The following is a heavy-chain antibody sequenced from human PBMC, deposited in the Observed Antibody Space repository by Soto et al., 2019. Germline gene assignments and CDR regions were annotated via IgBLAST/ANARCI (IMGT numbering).Heavy chain of an antibody. CDR1: GFTFSSYG. CDR3: ARVEAAAGSPDY. Sequence: QVQLVESGGGVVQPGRSLRLSCAASGFTFSSYGMHWVRQAPGKGLEWVAVIWYDGSNKYYADSVKGRFTISRDNAKNSLYLQMNSLRAEDTAVYYCARVEAAAGSPDYWGQGTLVTVSS. J-gene: IGHJ4*02. V-gene: IGHV3-33*01. CDR2: IWYDGSNK. D-gene: IGHD6-13*01.